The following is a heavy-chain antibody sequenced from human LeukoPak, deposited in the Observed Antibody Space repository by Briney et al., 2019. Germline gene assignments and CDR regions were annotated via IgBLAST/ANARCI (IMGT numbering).Heavy chain of an antibody. V-gene: IGHV4-59*11. Sequence: PSETLSLTCTVSGGSISSHYWSWIRQPPGKGLEWIGYIYYSGSTNYNPSLKSRVTISVDTSKNQFSLKLSSVTAADTAVYYRAREAQDAGWFDPWGQGTLVTVSS. CDR3: AREAQDAGWFDP. CDR2: IYYSGST. J-gene: IGHJ5*02. CDR1: GGSISSHY.